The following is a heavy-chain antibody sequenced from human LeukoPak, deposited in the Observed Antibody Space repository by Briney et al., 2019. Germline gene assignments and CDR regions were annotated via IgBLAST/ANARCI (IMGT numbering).Heavy chain of an antibody. Sequence: SETLSLTCTVSGGSISSYYWSWIRQPPGKGLEWIGYIYYSGSTNYNPSLKSRVTISVDTSKNQFSLKLSSVTAADTAVYYCARGEDYDSSDYFDYWGQGTLVTVSS. J-gene: IGHJ4*02. CDR2: IYYSGST. V-gene: IGHV4-59*01. CDR1: GGSISSYY. CDR3: ARGEDYDSSDYFDY. D-gene: IGHD3-22*01.